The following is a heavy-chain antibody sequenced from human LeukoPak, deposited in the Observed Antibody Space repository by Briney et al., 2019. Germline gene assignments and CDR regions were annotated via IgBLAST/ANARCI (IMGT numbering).Heavy chain of an antibody. CDR2: IYYSGST. J-gene: IGHJ3*01. CDR3: AREYSSSSGRRAFDF. V-gene: IGHV4-61*08. D-gene: IGHD6-6*01. Sequence: SETLSLTCTVSGGSISSGGYYWSWIRQHPGKGLEWIGYIYYSGSTNYNPSLKSRVTTLVDTSKNQFSLRLSSVTAADTAVYYCAREYSSSSGRRAFDFWGQGTMVTVSS. CDR1: GGSISSGGYY.